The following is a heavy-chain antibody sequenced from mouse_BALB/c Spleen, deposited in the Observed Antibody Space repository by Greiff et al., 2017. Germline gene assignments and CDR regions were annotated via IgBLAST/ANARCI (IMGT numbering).Heavy chain of an antibody. J-gene: IGHJ4*01. D-gene: IGHD1-1*01. CDR2: INPYNDGT. CDR3: ARYYGSSYYYAMDY. V-gene: IGHV1-14*01. CDR1: GYTFTSYV. Sequence: EVQGVESGPELVKPGASVKMSCKASGYTFTSYVMHWVKQKPGQGLEWIGYINPYNDGTKYNEKFKGKATLTSDKSSSTAYMELSSLTSEDSAVYYCARYYGSSYYYAMDYWGQGTSVTVSS.